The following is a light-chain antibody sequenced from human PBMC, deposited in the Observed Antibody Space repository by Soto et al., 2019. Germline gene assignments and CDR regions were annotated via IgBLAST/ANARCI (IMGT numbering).Light chain of an antibody. V-gene: IGLV2-14*03. Sequence: QSALTQPASVSGSPGQSITISCTGTSSDVGGYNYVSWYQHHPGKAPKLIIYDVTNRPSGVSNPFSSSKSGNTASLTISGLQPEDEADYYCSSYTTSNTRQIVFGTGTKV. CDR3: SSYTTSNTRQIV. J-gene: IGLJ1*01. CDR2: DVT. CDR1: SSDVGGYNY.